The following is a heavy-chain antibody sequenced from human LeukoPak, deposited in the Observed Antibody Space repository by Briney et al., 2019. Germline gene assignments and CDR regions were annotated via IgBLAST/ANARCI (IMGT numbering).Heavy chain of an antibody. Sequence: GGSLRLSCAASGFMFGNYAMSWVHQAPGKRLEWISAISGSGGSTYYADSVKGRSTISRDNAKNSLYLQMNSLRAEDTAVYYCASQIWYSSSTTFDYWGQGTLVTVSS. CDR2: ISGSGGST. CDR3: ASQIWYSSSTTFDY. V-gene: IGHV3-23*01. J-gene: IGHJ4*02. D-gene: IGHD6-6*01. CDR1: GFMFGNYA.